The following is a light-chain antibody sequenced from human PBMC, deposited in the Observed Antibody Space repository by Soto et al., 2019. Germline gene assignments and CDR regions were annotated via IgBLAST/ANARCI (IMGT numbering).Light chain of an antibody. J-gene: IGKJ2*01. V-gene: IGKV3-15*01. CDR3: QQYNNWPPRYT. Sequence: EIVMTQSPATLSVSPGARVTLSCRASQSVSSNLAWYQQKPGQAPRLLIYGASTRATGIPARFSGSGSGTEFNLTISSLQSEDFAVYYCQQYNNWPPRYTFGQGTKLEIK. CDR2: GAS. CDR1: QSVSSN.